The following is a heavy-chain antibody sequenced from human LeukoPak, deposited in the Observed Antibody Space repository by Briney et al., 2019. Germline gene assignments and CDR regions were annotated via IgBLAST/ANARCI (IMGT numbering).Heavy chain of an antibody. CDR1: GFTFSSYA. CDR3: AKKSRLWFGELLYDHFDY. J-gene: IGHJ4*02. CDR2: ISGSGGST. D-gene: IGHD3-10*01. V-gene: IGHV3-23*01. Sequence: GGSLRLSCAASGFTFSSYAMSWVRQAPGKGLEWVSAISGSGGSTYYADPVKGRFAISRDNSKNTLYLQMNSLRAEDTAVYYCAKKSRLWFGELLYDHFDYWGQGTLVTVSS.